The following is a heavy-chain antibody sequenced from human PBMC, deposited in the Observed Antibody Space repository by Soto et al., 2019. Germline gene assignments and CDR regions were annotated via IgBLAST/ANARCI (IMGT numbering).Heavy chain of an antibody. CDR3: ARPYCSGGICYYYFDY. CDR2: IYYDGSNK. Sequence: GAALRLSYAASGFTCSSYAMHWVRQAPGRGLEWVAVIYYDGSNKYYVDSVKGRFTISRDHSKNTLYLQMNSLRAEDTAVYYCARPYCSGGICYYYFDYWGQGTLVTVSS. J-gene: IGHJ4*02. D-gene: IGHD2-15*01. CDR1: GFTCSSYA. V-gene: IGHV3-33*01.